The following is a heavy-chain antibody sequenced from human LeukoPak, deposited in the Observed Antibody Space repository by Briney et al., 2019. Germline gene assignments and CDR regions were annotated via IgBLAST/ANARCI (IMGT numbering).Heavy chain of an antibody. CDR1: GGSLSSSSYY. CDR2: IYYSGST. J-gene: IGHJ4*02. V-gene: IGHV4-39*01. CDR3: ARPYYVWGSYRYKGTEYYFDY. D-gene: IGHD3-16*02. Sequence: SETLSLTCTVSGGSLSSSSYYWGWIRQPPGKGLEWIGGIYYSGSTFYNPSLKSRVTMSVDTSKNQFSLKLTSVTAADTAVYYCARPYYVWGSYRYKGTEYYFDYWGQGTLVTVSS.